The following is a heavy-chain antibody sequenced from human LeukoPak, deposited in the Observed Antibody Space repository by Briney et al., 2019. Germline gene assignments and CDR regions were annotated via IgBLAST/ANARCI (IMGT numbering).Heavy chain of an antibody. CDR1: GFTFSDYY. CDR3: ARNDIGGIYYYYYMDV. CDR2: ISSSGSTI. D-gene: IGHD3-9*01. J-gene: IGHJ6*03. V-gene: IGHV3-11*01. Sequence: GGSLRLSCAASGFTFSDYYMSWLRQAPGKGLEWVSYISSSGSTIYYADSVKGRFTISRDNAKNSLYLQMNSLRAEDTAVYYCARNDIGGIYYYYYMDVWGKGTTVTVSS.